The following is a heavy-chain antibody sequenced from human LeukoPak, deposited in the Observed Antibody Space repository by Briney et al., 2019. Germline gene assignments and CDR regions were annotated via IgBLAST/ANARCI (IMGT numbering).Heavy chain of an antibody. Sequence: PSETLSLTCAVYGGSFSGYYWSWLRQPPGKGLEWLGEIYHSGSTIYHPSLKSRVTISVDTSKNQLSLKLSSVTAADTAVYYCARVWGRYCSGGSCYGFRWFDPWGQGTLVTVSS. J-gene: IGHJ5*02. CDR2: IYHSGST. V-gene: IGHV4-34*01. CDR1: GGSFSGYY. D-gene: IGHD2-15*01. CDR3: ARVWGRYCSGGSCYGFRWFDP.